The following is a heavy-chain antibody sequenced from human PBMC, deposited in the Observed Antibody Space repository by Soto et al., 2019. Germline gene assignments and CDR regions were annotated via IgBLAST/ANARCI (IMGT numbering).Heavy chain of an antibody. D-gene: IGHD6-13*01. J-gene: IGHJ3*02. Sequence: GSLRLSCAASGFTFSSYEMNWVRQAPGKGLEWVSYISSSGSTIYYADSVKGRFTISRDNAKNSLYLQMNSLRAEDTAVYYCARDLYSSSWYGYAFDIWGQGTMVTVSS. CDR3: ARDLYSSSWYGYAFDI. CDR1: GFTFSSYE. CDR2: ISSSGSTI. V-gene: IGHV3-48*03.